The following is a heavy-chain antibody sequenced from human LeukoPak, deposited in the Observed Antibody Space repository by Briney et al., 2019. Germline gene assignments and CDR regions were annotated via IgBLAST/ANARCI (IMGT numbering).Heavy chain of an antibody. V-gene: IGHV4-59*01. CDR1: GGSISSYY. J-gene: IGHJ4*02. D-gene: IGHD3-22*01. CDR3: ARVIGSSGYYYYFDY. CDR2: IYCSGST. Sequence: SETLSLTCTVSGGSISSYYWSWIRQPPGKGLEWIGYIYCSGSTNYNPSLKSRVTISVDTSKNQFSLKLSSVTAADTAVYYCARVIGSSGYYYYFDYWGQGTLVTVSS.